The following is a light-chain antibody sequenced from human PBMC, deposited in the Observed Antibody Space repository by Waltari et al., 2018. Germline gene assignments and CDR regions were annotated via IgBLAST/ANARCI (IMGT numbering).Light chain of an antibody. CDR1: QSSSDY. V-gene: IGKV1-39*01. CDR3: QQSYS. Sequence: DIQMTQSPSSLSASVGDRVTITCRASQSSSDYLNLYQQKPGKAPKLLIYAASTLQSGVPSRFSCSGSGTDFALTISSLQPEDFATYYCQQSYSFGQGTRLEIK. J-gene: IGKJ5*01. CDR2: AAS.